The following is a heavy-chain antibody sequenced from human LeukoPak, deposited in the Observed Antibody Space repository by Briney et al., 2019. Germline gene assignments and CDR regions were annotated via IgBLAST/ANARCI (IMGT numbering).Heavy chain of an antibody. CDR1: GGSISSGGYS. J-gene: IGHJ2*01. CDR3: ARLVWYFDL. Sequence: SQTLSLTCAVSGGSISSGGYSWSWIRQPPGKGLEWIGYIYHSGSTYYNPSLKSRVTISVDRSKNQFSLKLSSVTAADTAVYYCARLVWYFDLWGRGTLVTVSS. D-gene: IGHD6-6*01. V-gene: IGHV4-30-2*01. CDR2: IYHSGST.